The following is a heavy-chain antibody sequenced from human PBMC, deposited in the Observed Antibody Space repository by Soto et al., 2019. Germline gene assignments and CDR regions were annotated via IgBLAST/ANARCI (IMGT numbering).Heavy chain of an antibody. Sequence: QVQLQESGPGLVKPSQTLSLTGTVSGGSISSGGYYWSWSRQPPGKGLECIGYIYYSGSTYYTQSLKSRVTISVDTSTNQFSLKLSSVTAADTAVYYCARASPVVTDVWGQGTTVTVSS. CDR3: ARASPVVTDV. V-gene: IGHV4-30-4*01. CDR1: GGSISSGGYY. J-gene: IGHJ6*02. D-gene: IGHD5-18*01. CDR2: IYYSGST.